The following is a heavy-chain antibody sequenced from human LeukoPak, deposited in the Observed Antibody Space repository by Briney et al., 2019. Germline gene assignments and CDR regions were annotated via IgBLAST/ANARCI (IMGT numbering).Heavy chain of an antibody. V-gene: IGHV1-18*01. CDR3: ARASQVAVVVPAAIDGMDV. D-gene: IGHD2-2*01. Sequence: ASVKVSCKASGYTFTSYGISRVRQAPGQGLEWMGWISAYNGNTNYAQKLQGRVTMTTDTSTSTAYMELRSLRSDDTAVYYCARASQVAVVVPAAIDGMDVWGQGNTVTVSS. J-gene: IGHJ6*02. CDR1: GYTFTSYG. CDR2: ISAYNGNT.